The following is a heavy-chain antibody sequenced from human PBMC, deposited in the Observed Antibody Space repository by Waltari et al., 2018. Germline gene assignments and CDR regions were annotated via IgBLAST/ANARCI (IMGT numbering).Heavy chain of an antibody. J-gene: IGHJ1*01. CDR3: ARDVAAAGTRLFQH. CDR1: GFTFSSYG. V-gene: IGHV3-33*01. D-gene: IGHD6-13*01. CDR2: IWYDGSNK. Sequence: QVQLVESGGGVVQPGRSLRLSCAASGFTFSSYGMHWVRKAPGKGLEWVAVIWYDGSNKYYADSVKGRFTISRDNSKNTLYLQMNSLRAEDTAVYYCARDVAAAGTRLFQHWGQGTLVTVSS.